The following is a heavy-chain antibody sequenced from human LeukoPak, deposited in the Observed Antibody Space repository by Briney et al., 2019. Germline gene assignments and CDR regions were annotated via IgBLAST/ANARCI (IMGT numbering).Heavy chain of an antibody. D-gene: IGHD3-22*01. Sequence: SVKVSCKASGGTFSSYAISWVRQAPGQGLEWMGRIIPIFGTANYAQKFQGRVTITTDESTSTAYMELSSLGSEDTAVYYCARAPRIYYYDSSGYYYVKWGQGTLVTVSS. CDR3: ARAPRIYYYDSSGYYYVK. V-gene: IGHV1-69*05. J-gene: IGHJ4*02. CDR1: GGTFSSYA. CDR2: IIPIFGTA.